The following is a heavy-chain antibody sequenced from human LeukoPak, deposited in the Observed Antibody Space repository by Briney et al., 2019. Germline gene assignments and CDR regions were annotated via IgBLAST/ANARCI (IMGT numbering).Heavy chain of an antibody. Sequence: ASVTVSCKASGYTFTSYGISWVRQAPGQGLEWMGWISAYNGNTNYAQKLQGRVTMTTDTSTSTAYMELRSLRSDDTAVYYCARDPCTYYYDSSGKTNWFDPWGQGTLVTVSS. V-gene: IGHV1-18*01. J-gene: IGHJ5*02. CDR1: GYTFTSYG. D-gene: IGHD3-22*01. CDR2: ISAYNGNT. CDR3: ARDPCTYYYDSSGKTNWFDP.